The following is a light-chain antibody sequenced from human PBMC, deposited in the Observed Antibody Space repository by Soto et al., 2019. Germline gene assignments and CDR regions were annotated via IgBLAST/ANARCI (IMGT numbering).Light chain of an antibody. CDR1: SSNIGSNT. J-gene: IGLJ1*01. CDR2: SNN. Sequence: QSVLTQPPSASGTPGQRVTISCSGSSSNIGSNTVNWYQQLPGTAPKLLIYSNNQRPSGVPDRFSGSKSGTSASLAISGLQSEDEADCYCAAWDDSLNGLYVFGTGTKVTVL. V-gene: IGLV1-44*01. CDR3: AAWDDSLNGLYV.